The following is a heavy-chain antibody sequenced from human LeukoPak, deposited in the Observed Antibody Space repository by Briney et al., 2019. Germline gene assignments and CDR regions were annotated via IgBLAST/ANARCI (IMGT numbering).Heavy chain of an antibody. CDR1: GFIFSSYA. Sequence: GGSLRLSCAASGFIFSSYAMHWLRQAPGKGLEWVTVISYDGSNKYYADSVKGRFIISRDNSKNTLYLQMNSLRAEDTAVYYCARAATGYNYGYYYWGQGTLVTVSS. CDR2: ISYDGSNK. CDR3: ARAATGYNYGYYY. V-gene: IGHV3-30-3*01. D-gene: IGHD5-18*01. J-gene: IGHJ4*02.